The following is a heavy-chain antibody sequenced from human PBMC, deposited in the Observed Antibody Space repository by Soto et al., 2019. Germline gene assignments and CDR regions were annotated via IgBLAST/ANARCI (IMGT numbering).Heavy chain of an antibody. CDR1: GFTFSDYY. V-gene: IGHV3-11*01. D-gene: IGHD3-9*01. Sequence: PGGSLRLSCAASGFTFSDYYMSWIRQAPGKGLEWITYMSNSGSTIYYADSVKGRFTISRDNAKNSLSLQMNSLRAADTAMYYCARIPLGYTGYGDYWGQGILVTVSS. CDR3: ARIPLGYTGYGDY. J-gene: IGHJ4*02. CDR2: MSNSGSTI.